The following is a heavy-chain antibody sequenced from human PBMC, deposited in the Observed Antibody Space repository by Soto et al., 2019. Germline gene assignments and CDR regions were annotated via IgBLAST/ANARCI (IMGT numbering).Heavy chain of an antibody. CDR2: IYHSGST. J-gene: IGHJ5*02. V-gene: IGHV4-30-2*01. Sequence: QLQLQESGAGLVKPSQTLSLTCAVSGGSITSGGYYWSWIRQPPGKGLEWIGYIYHSGSTYYNPSLKSPVNISVDRSKNQLSLKLSSVTAADTAVYYCARVPGPWGQGTLVTVSS. CDR1: GGSITSGGYY. CDR3: ARVPGP. D-gene: IGHD3-10*01.